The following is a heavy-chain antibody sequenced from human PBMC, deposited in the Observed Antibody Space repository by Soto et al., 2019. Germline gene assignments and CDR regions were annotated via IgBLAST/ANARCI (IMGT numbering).Heavy chain of an antibody. J-gene: IGHJ4*02. CDR1: GFTFNSYG. V-gene: IGHV3-30*18. CDR2: ILYDGSKK. CDR3: VKALAPMADH. Sequence: QVQLVESGGGVVHPGRSLRLSCEASGFTFNSYGMYWVRQAPGKGLEWVSHILYDGSKKYYADSVKGRFTISRDNPKNTLYLQMDNMRPGDTVVYYCVKALAPMADHWGQGPRFIVSS.